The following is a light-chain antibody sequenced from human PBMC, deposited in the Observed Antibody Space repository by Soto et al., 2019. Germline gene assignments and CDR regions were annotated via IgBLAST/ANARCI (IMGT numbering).Light chain of an antibody. CDR2: EVS. CDR3: SSYSISTAYL. J-gene: IGLJ1*01. V-gene: IGLV2-14*01. Sequence: QSVLTQPASVSGSPGQSITISCTGTSSDVGGYDYVSWYQIHPGKAPKLMVFEVSNRPSGVSYRFSGSKSGNMASLTISGLQAEDEAHYFCSSYSISTAYLFGTGTKVTVL. CDR1: SSDVGGYDY.